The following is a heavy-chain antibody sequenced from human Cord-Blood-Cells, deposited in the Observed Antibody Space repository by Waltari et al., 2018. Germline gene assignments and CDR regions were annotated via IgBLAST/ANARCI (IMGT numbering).Heavy chain of an antibody. J-gene: IGHJ2*01. Sequence: QVQLVQSGAEVKKPGASVKVSCKAYGYTFTRFDINWARQATGKGLEWMGWMNPNRGNTGYAQKFQGRVTITRNTSISTAYMELSSLRSEDTAVYYCARVLYTGATYWYFDLWGRGTLVTVSS. V-gene: IGHV1-8*03. CDR1: GYTFTRFD. CDR2: MNPNRGNT. D-gene: IGHD3-10*01. CDR3: ARVLYTGATYWYFDL.